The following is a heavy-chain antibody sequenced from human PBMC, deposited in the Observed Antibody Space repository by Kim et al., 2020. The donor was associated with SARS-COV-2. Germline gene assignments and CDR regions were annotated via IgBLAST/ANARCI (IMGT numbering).Heavy chain of an antibody. D-gene: IGHD3-9*01. Sequence: SETLSLTCTVSGGSISSSSYHWGWIRQSPGKGLEWIGSIYYSGSTYYNPSLKSRVTISVDTSKNQFSLKLGSVTAADTAVYYCARHGYSFGWWVDYWGQGTLVTVSS. V-gene: IGHV4-39*01. J-gene: IGHJ4*02. CDR3: ARHGYSFGWWVDY. CDR2: IYYSGST. CDR1: GGSISSSSYH.